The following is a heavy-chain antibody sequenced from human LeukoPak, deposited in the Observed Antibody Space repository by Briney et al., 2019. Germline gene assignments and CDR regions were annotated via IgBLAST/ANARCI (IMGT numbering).Heavy chain of an antibody. CDR3: ARGGTRGYSPVDY. CDR2: ISYDGSNK. Sequence: QSGRSLRLSCAASGFTFSSYAMHWVRQAPGKGLEWVAVISYDGSNKYYADSVKGRFTISRDNSKNTLYLQMNSLRVEDTAVYYCARGGTRGYSPVDYWGQGILVTVSS. D-gene: IGHD5-18*01. V-gene: IGHV3-30*04. J-gene: IGHJ4*02. CDR1: GFTFSSYA.